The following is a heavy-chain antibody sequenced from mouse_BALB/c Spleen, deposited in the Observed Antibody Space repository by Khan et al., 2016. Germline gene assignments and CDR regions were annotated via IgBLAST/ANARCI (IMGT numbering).Heavy chain of an antibody. V-gene: IGHV4-1*02. CDR2: INPDSSTI. Sequence: EVKLLESGGGLVQPGGSLKLSCAASGFDFSRYWMTWVRQAPGKGLEWIGEINPDSSTINYTPSLKDKFIISRDNAKNTLFLQMSKVRSEDTVRYYFARRGFDGYFDVWGAGTPVTVSS. J-gene: IGHJ1*01. CDR1: GFDFSRYW. D-gene: IGHD1-1*01. CDR3: ARRGFDGYFDV.